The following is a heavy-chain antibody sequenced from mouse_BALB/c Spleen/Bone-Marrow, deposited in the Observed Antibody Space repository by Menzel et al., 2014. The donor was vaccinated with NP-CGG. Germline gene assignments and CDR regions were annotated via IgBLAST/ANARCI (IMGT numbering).Heavy chain of an antibody. J-gene: IGHJ4*01. CDR1: GFSLTFYG. V-gene: IGHV2-2*02. CDR2: IWSGGST. D-gene: IGHD2-4*01. CDR3: ARNVIKRGAMDY. Sequence: VKLMESGPGLVQPSQSLSITCTVSGFSLTFYGIHWVRPSPGKGLEWLGVIWSGGSTDYNAAFISRLSISKDNSKSQVFFKMNSLQANDTAIYYCARNVIKRGAMDYWGQGTSVTVSS.